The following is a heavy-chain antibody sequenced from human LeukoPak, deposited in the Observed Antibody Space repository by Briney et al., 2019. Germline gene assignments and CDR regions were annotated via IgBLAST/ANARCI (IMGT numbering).Heavy chain of an antibody. CDR1: GGSFSGYY. J-gene: IGHJ4*02. D-gene: IGHD3-16*02. CDR3: ASDLYYDYVWGSYRRYYFDY. Sequence: PSETLSLTCAVYGGSFSGYYWSWIRQPPGKGLEWIGEINHSGSTNYNPSLKSRVTISVDTSKNQFSLKLSSVTAADTAVYYCASDLYYDYVWGSYRRYYFDYWGQGTLVTVSS. CDR2: INHSGST. V-gene: IGHV4-34*01.